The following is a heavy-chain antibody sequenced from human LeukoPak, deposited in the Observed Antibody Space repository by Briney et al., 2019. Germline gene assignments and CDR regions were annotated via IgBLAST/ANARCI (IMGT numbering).Heavy chain of an antibody. D-gene: IGHD3-3*01. CDR3: ARDCSGVVTNDDAFDI. CDR2: IIPIFGTA. Sequence: ASVKVSCKASGYTFTGHYMHWVRQAPGQGLEWMGGIIPIFGTANYAQKFQGRVTITTDESTSTAYMELSSLRSEDTAVYYCARDCSGVVTNDDAFDIWGQGTMVTVSS. J-gene: IGHJ3*02. CDR1: GYTFTGHY. V-gene: IGHV1-69*05.